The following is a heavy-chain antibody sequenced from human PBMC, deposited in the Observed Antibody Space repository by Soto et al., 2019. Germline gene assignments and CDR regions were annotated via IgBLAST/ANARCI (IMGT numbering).Heavy chain of an antibody. V-gene: IGHV1-18*01. Sequence: QVQLVQSGPEVKKPGASVKVSCKASGYTFNSYGISWVRQAPGQGLEWMGWISAYNGITKYAQNLQDGVTMTTDTSTSTAHMELGSLSSDDTAVYYCAKAENWVTGNMGDYWGQGTLVTVYS. J-gene: IGHJ4*02. CDR3: AKAENWVTGNMGDY. CDR2: ISAYNGIT. D-gene: IGHD1-20*01. CDR1: GYTFNSYG.